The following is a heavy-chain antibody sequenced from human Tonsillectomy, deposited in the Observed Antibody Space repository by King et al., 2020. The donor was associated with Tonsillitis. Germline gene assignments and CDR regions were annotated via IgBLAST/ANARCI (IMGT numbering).Heavy chain of an antibody. J-gene: IGHJ4*02. CDR1: GYTFTYYW. V-gene: IGHV5-51*03. Sequence: QLVQSGAEVKRPGESLKISCKGSGYTFTYYWIGWVRQMPGKGLEWMGIFYPGDSDTRYSPSFQGQVTMSADKSISTAYLQWISLKASDTAMYYCARGHRELGVDFWGQGTLVTVSS. D-gene: IGHD7-27*01. CDR3: ARGHRELGVDF. CDR2: FYPGDSDT.